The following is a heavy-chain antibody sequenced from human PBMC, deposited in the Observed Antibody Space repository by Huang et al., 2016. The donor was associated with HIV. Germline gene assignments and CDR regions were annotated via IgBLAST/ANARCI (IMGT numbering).Heavy chain of an antibody. CDR3: AHLPEPSSPWTDY. D-gene: IGHD1-1*01. J-gene: IGHJ4*02. CDR1: GFTFDDFS. Sequence: EVHLVESGGGLVQPGRSLRLSCGAFGFTFDDFSMHWVRQSPGKGREDVSGITGDSDRVFDAASVKGRFTISRDNAKNSLYLQMNSLRVEDTALYYCAHLPEPSSPWTDYWGQGTLVTVSS. V-gene: IGHV3-9*01. CDR2: ITGDSDRV.